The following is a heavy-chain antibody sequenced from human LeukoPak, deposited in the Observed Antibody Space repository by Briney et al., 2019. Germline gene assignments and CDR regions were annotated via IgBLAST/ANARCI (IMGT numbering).Heavy chain of an antibody. J-gene: IGHJ4*02. D-gene: IGHD6-19*01. V-gene: IGHV3-7*01. Sequence: GGSLRLSCAASGFTFGSYWMSWVPQAPGKGLEWVANIKQDGSEKYYVDSVKGRFTISRDNAKNSLYLQMNSLRAEDTAVYYCARDGSSGWYGDFDYWGKGTLVTVSS. CDR1: GFTFGSYW. CDR3: ARDGSSGWYGDFDY. CDR2: IKQDGSEK.